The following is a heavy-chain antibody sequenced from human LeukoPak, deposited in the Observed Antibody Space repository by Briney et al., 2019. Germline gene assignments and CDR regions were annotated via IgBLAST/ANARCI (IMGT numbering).Heavy chain of an antibody. Sequence: GGSLRLSCAASGFTFSTYAVNWVRQAPGKGLEWVSTISGSGGSTYYADSVKGRFTISRDNSKNTLYLQMSSLRAEDTAVYYCAKDRGRYYDSSGYYWGYYFDSWAQGILVTVST. J-gene: IGHJ4*02. CDR3: AKDRGRYYDSSGYYWGYYFDS. D-gene: IGHD3-22*01. CDR2: ISGSGGST. V-gene: IGHV3-23*01. CDR1: GFTFSTYA.